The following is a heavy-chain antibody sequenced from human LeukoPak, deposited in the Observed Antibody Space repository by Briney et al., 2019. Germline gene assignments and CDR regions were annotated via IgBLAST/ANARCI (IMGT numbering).Heavy chain of an antibody. CDR3: VTSFPSNGNNYFDH. D-gene: IGHD5-24*01. CDR2: IYNAGTT. J-gene: IGHJ4*02. V-gene: IGHV3-53*01. Sequence: GGSLRLSCAVSGFTYNSKYMSWVCQAPGKGLEWVSVIYNAGTTLYADSVKGRFTISRDKSQNTLYLQMNSLTAEDTAMYYCVTSFPSNGNNYFDHWRQRTLVTVSS. CDR1: GFTYNSKY.